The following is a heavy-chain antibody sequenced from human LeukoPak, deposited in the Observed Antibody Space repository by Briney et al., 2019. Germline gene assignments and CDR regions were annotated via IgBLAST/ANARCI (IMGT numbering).Heavy chain of an antibody. CDR1: GGPISSSSYY. D-gene: IGHD3-22*01. CDR3: ARPYYDSSGYSGYYFDY. Sequence: PSETLSLTCTVSGGPISSSSYYWGWIRQPPGKGLEWIGSIYYSGSTYYNPSLKSRVTISVDTSKNQFSLKLSSVTAADTAVYYCARPYYDSSGYSGYYFDYWGQGTLVTVSS. J-gene: IGHJ4*02. CDR2: IYYSGST. V-gene: IGHV4-39*07.